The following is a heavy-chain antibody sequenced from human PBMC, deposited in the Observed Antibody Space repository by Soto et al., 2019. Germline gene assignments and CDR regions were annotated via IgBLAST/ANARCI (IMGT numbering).Heavy chain of an antibody. CDR3: ATLNWNYPFDY. V-gene: IGHV3-74*03. CDR2: MTADGRTI. D-gene: IGHD1-7*01. Sequence: EVQLVESGGGVVQPGGSLRLSCAASGFTFGDYWTHWVRQPPGKGPEWVSRMTADGRTIQYADSVKGRFTASRDNAKSTLYLQMNSLRAEDTAVYYCATLNWNYPFDYWGQGTLVTVSS. CDR1: GFTFGDYW. J-gene: IGHJ4*02.